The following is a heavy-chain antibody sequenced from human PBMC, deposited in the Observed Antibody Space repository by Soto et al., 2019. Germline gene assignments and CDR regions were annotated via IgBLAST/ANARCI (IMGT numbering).Heavy chain of an antibody. CDR2: IYSSGST. CDR3: ARVLRGWSDP. J-gene: IGHJ5*02. V-gene: IGHV4-39*07. Sequence: SETLSLTCTVSGGSIGGSNYFWGWIRQSPGTGLEWLGTIYSSGSTYYNPSLKSRITMSVDKTKNDVSLKLTSVTAADTAVYYCARVLRGWSDPWGQGTPVTVSS. CDR1: GGSIGGSNYF.